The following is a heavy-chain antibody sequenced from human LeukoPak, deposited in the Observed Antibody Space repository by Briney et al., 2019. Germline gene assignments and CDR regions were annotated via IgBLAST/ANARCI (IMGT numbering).Heavy chain of an antibody. Sequence: SETLSLTCTVSGGSISSYYWSWIRQPPGKGLEWIGYISHSGSTNYNPSLKSRVTISVDTSKRQFSLRVNSVTAADTAVYYCARLATAGYLNYWGQGTLVAVSS. CDR3: ARLATAGYLNY. J-gene: IGHJ4*02. V-gene: IGHV4-59*08. D-gene: IGHD6-19*01. CDR1: GGSISSYY. CDR2: ISHSGST.